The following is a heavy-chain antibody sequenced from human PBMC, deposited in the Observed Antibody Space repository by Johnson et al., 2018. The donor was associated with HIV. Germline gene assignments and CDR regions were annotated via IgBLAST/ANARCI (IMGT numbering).Heavy chain of an antibody. CDR3: ARDTGVDTAMAGDAFDI. CDR2: IYSGGST. CDR1: GFTVRSNY. J-gene: IGHJ3*02. V-gene: IGHV3-53*01. D-gene: IGHD5-18*01. Sequence: VQLVESGGGLIQPGGSLRLSCAASGFTVRSNYMSWVRQAPGKGLEWVSVIYSGGSTYYADSVKGRFTISRDNSKNTLYLQMNSLRAEDTAVYYCARDTGVDTAMAGDAFDIWGLGTMVTVSS.